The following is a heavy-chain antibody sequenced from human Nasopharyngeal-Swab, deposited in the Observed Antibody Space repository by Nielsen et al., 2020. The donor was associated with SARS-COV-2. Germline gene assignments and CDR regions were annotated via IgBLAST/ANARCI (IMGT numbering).Heavy chain of an antibody. CDR1: GYTFAGYH. D-gene: IGHD3-22*01. V-gene: IGHV1-2*02. CDR3: ARDYYDNYDSDY. J-gene: IGHJ4*02. CDR2: INPDSGDT. Sequence: ASVKVSCKASGYTFAGYHIHWMRQVPGQGLEWVGCINPDSGDTKYAQKFQGRVTVSSDRSRSTAYIELSRLRSDDTAVYYCARDYYDNYDSDYWGQGTLVTVSS.